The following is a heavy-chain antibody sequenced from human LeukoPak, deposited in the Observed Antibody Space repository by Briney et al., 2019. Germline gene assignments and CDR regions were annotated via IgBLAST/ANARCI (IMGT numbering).Heavy chain of an antibody. CDR2: INPNSGGT. V-gene: IGHV1-2*02. J-gene: IGHJ4*02. CDR3: ARDLVVYYDILTGYYPDY. CDR1: GYTFTGYY. Sequence: ASVKVSCKASGYTFTGYYIHWVRQAPGQGLEWMGWINPNSGGTKYAQKLQGRVTMTRDTSISTAYMELSRLRSDDTAVYYCARDLVVYYDILTGYYPDYWGQGTLVTVSS. D-gene: IGHD3-9*01.